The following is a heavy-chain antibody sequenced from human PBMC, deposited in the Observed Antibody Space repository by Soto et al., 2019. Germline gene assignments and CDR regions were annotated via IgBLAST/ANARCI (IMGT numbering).Heavy chain of an antibody. Sequence: GGSLRLSCAASGFTFSSYAMSWVRQAPGKGLEWVSAISGSGGSTYYADSVKGRFTISRDNSKNTLYLQMNSLRAEDTAVYYCAKDFLSGYSYGLVDYFDYWGQGTLVTVSS. V-gene: IGHV3-23*01. CDR3: AKDFLSGYSYGLVDYFDY. J-gene: IGHJ4*02. D-gene: IGHD5-18*01. CDR1: GFTFSSYA. CDR2: ISGSGGST.